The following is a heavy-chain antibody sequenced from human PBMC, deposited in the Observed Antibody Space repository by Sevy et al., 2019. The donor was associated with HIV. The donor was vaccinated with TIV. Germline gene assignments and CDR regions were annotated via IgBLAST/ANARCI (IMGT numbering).Heavy chain of an antibody. CDR2: IKLDGSDK. J-gene: IGHJ4*02. V-gene: IGHV3-7*03. CDR3: VRGGASFDY. D-gene: IGHD3-10*01. CDR1: GFTFTGYW. Sequence: GGSLRLSCAASGFTFTGYWMSWVRQAPGKGLEWVANIKLDGSDKYYVDSVKDRFTISRDNSKNPLYLQMNSLRAEDTAVYYCVRGGASFDYWGQGTLVTVSS.